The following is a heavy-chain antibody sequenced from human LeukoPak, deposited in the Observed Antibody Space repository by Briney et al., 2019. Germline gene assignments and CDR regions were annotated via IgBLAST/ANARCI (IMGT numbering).Heavy chain of an antibody. Sequence: PGGSLRLSCAASGFTFSSYAMSWVRQAPGKGLEWVSAISGSGGSTYYADSVKGRFTISRDNSKNTPYLQMNSLRAEDTAVYYCASRITMVRGADYWGQGTLVTVSS. V-gene: IGHV3-23*01. D-gene: IGHD3-10*01. CDR3: ASRITMVRGADY. CDR2: ISGSGGST. J-gene: IGHJ4*02. CDR1: GFTFSSYA.